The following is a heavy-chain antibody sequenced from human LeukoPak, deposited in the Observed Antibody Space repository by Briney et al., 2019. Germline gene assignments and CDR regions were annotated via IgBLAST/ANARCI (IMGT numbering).Heavy chain of an antibody. D-gene: IGHD6-19*01. CDR2: ISTTGSSI. Sequence: GGSLRLSCAASGFTFSSYEMNWVRQAPGKGLEWVSYISTTGSSIYYADSVKGRFTISRDNVTNLLYLQMNSLRAEDTAVYYCARVQRGIAVALDYWGQGTLATVSS. J-gene: IGHJ4*02. V-gene: IGHV3-48*03. CDR3: ARVQRGIAVALDY. CDR1: GFTFSSYE.